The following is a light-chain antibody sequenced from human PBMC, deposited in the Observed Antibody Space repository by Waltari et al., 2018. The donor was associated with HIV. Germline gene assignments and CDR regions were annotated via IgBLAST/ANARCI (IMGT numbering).Light chain of an antibody. CDR1: SSNIGSNA. CDR2: SNN. J-gene: IGLJ2*01. CDR3: AAWGDSLSNVV. V-gene: IGLV1-47*02. Sequence: QSVLTQPPSASGTPGQGVTISCSGSSSNIGSNAVNWYRQLPGTAPKVLIYSNNQRPSGVPDRFSGSKSGTSASLAISGLRSEDEANYYCAAWGDSLSNVVFGGGTKLTVL.